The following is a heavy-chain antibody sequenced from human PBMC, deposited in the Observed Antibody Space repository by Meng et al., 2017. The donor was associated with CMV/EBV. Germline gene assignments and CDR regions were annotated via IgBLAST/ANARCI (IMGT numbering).Heavy chain of an antibody. J-gene: IGHJ2*01. D-gene: IGHD5-18*01. CDR3: ARDLCSSSWIQLCQGRYFDL. CDR2: ISYDGSNK. Sequence: GGSLRLPCAASGFTFSSYAMHWVRQAPGKGLEWVAVISYDGSNKYYADSVKGRFTISRDNSKNTLYLQMNSLRAEDTAVYYCARDLCSSSWIQLCQGRYFDLWGRGTLVTVSS. CDR1: GFTFSSYA. V-gene: IGHV3-30-3*01.